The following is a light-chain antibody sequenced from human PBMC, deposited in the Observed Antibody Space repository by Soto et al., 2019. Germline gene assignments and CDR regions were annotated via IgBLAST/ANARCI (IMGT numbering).Light chain of an antibody. CDR1: ESSPSY. CDR2: SAS. CDR3: QQSYSTPLT. Sequence: DFQMTQSPLSLSASVGDRATSXXRASESSPSYVNWDQQKPGTAPKIXSDSASSLQRGVPSRFSGSGSGTDFTLTSSSLQPEDFATYSCQQSYSTPLTFGQGTKVDIK. J-gene: IGKJ1*01. V-gene: IGKV1-39*01.